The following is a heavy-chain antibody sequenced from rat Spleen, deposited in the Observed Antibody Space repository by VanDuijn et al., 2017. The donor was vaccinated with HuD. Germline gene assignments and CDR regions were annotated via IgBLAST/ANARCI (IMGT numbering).Heavy chain of an antibody. J-gene: IGHJ1*01. CDR2: ITNTGGST. Sequence: EVQLVESGGGLVQPGRSLKLSCAASGFTLSDHFMAWVRQAPGKGLEWVASITNTGGSTYYPDSVKGRFSISRDDAKSTLYLQMDSLRSEDTATYHCARAGYLRDWYFDFWGPGAMVTVSS. D-gene: IGHD2-2*01. CDR1: GFTLSDHF. V-gene: IGHV5-25*01. CDR3: ARAGYLRDWYFDF.